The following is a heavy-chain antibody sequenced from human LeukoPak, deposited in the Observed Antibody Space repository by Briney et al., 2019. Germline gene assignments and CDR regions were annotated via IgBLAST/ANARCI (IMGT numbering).Heavy chain of an antibody. V-gene: IGHV1-2*04. CDR3: ARGLYVAGEEFNY. CDR1: GYTFTGYC. CDR2: INPNSGGT. Sequence: ASVKVSCKASGYTFTGYCMHWVRQAPGQGLEWMGWINPNSGGTNYAQKFQGWVTLTRDTSISTAYMELSRLRSDDTAVYYCARGLYVAGEEFNYWGQGTLVTVSP. D-gene: IGHD6-19*01. J-gene: IGHJ4*02.